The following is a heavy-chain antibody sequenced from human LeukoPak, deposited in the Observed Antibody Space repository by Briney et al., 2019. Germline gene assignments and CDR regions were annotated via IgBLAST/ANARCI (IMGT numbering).Heavy chain of an antibody. Sequence: PGGSLRLSCAASGFTVSSNYMSWVRQAPGKGLEWVSVIYSGGNTYYADSVKGRFTISRDNSKNTLYLQMNSLRAEDTAVHYCARGDHYDILTGSLDYWGQGTLVTVSS. CDR2: IYSGGNT. CDR3: ARGDHYDILTGSLDY. V-gene: IGHV3-66*01. D-gene: IGHD3-9*01. J-gene: IGHJ4*02. CDR1: GFTVSSNY.